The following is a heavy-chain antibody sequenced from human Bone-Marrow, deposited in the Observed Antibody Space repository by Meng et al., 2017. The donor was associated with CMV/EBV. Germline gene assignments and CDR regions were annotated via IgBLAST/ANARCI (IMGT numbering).Heavy chain of an antibody. CDR3: ARDFWLPYSGSYIGYYYGMDV. CDR2: ISGSGGST. CDR1: GFTFSSYA. Sequence: GESLKISCAASGFTFSSYAMSWVRQAPGKGLEWVSAISGSGGSTYYADSVKGRFTISRDNSKNTLYLQMNSLRAEDTAVYYCARDFWLPYSGSYIGYYYGMDVWGQGTTVTVSS. J-gene: IGHJ6*02. V-gene: IGHV3-23*01. D-gene: IGHD1-26*01.